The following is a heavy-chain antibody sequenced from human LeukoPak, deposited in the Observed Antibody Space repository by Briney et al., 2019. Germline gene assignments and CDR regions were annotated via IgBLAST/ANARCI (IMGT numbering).Heavy chain of an antibody. CDR1: GGSISSSNW. J-gene: IGHJ6*03. CDR2: IYHSGST. D-gene: IGHD1-26*01. Sequence: SETLSLTCAVSGGSISSSNWWSWVRQPPGKGLEWIGSIYHSGSTYYNPSLKSRVTISVDTSKNQFSLKLSSVTAADTAVYYCARGDNSGSYYDYYYYYMDVWGKGTTVTISS. CDR3: ARGDNSGSYYDYYYYYMDV. V-gene: IGHV4-4*02.